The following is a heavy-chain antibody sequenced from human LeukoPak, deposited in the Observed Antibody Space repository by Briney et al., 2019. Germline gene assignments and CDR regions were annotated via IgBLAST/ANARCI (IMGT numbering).Heavy chain of an antibody. V-gene: IGHV1-46*01. CDR2: INPSGGST. D-gene: IGHD6-19*01. J-gene: IGHJ4*02. CDR3: ARDASDSSGWYPFDY. CDR1: GYTFTSYY. Sequence: ASVKVSRKASGYTFTSYYMHWVRQAPGQGLEWMGIINPSGGSTSYAQKFQGRVTMTRDTSTSTVYMELSSLRSEDTAVYYCARDASDSSGWYPFDYWGQGTLVTVSS.